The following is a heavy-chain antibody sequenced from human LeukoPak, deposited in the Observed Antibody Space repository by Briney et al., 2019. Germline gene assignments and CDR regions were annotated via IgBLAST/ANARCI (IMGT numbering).Heavy chain of an antibody. D-gene: IGHD3-16*01. V-gene: IGHV1-69*06. Sequence: ASVKVSCKASGGTFSSYAISWVRQAPGQGLEWMGGIIPIFGTANYAQKFQGRVTITADKSTSTACMELSSLRSDDTAVYYCARDIRLFDYWGQGTLVTVSS. CDR2: IIPIFGTA. CDR3: ARDIRLFDY. J-gene: IGHJ4*02. CDR1: GGTFSSYA.